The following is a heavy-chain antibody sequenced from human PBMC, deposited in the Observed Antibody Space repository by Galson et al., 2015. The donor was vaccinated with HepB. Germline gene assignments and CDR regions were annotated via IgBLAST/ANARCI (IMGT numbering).Heavy chain of an antibody. J-gene: IGHJ4*02. D-gene: IGHD6-19*01. CDR2: ISWNSGSI. CDR1: GLTFDDYA. V-gene: IGHV3-9*01. CDR3: AKGRYSSGWFFDY. Sequence: SLRLSCAASGLTFDDYAMHWVRQAPGKGLEWVSGISWNSGSIGYADSVKGRFTISRDNAKNSLYLQMNSLRAEDTALYYCAKGRYSSGWFFDYWGQGTLVTVSS.